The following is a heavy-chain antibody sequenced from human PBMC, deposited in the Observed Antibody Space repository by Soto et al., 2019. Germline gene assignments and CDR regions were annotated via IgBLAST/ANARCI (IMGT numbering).Heavy chain of an antibody. D-gene: IGHD6-13*01. J-gene: IGHJ4*02. V-gene: IGHV3-11*01. CDR2: ISSSGNTI. Sequence: QVQLVESGGGLVKPGGSLRLSCAASGFTFSDFYMSWIRQAPGKGLEWVSYISSSGNTIYYADSVKGRFTISRDNAMNSLYLQMNSLRAEDTATYYCARDHMQHEPQYDYWGQGTLVTVSS. CDR1: GFTFSDFY. CDR3: ARDHMQHEPQYDY.